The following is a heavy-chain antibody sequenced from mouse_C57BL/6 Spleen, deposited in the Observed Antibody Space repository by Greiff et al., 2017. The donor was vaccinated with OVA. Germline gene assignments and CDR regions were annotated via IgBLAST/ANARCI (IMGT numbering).Heavy chain of an antibody. J-gene: IGHJ4*01. CDR2: INPYNGGT. V-gene: IGHV1-19*01. CDR1: GYTFTDYY. CDR3: ARSEESYAMDY. Sequence: EVQLQQSGPVLVKPGASVKMSCKASGYTFTDYYMNWVKQSHGKSLEWIGVINPYNGGTSYNQKFKGKATLTVDKSSSTAYMELNSLTSEDSAVYYCARSEESYAMDYWGQGTSVTVSS.